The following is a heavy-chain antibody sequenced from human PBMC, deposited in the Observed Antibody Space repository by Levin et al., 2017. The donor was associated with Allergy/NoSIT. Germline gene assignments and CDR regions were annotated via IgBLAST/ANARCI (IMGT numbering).Heavy chain of an antibody. CDR1: GFTFSNAW. J-gene: IGHJ3*02. Sequence: GGSLRLSCAASGFTFSNAWMSWVRQAPGKGLEWVGRIKSKTDGGTTDYAAPVKGRFTISRDDSKNTLYLQMNSLKTEDTAVYYCTTFEHDYGDYDDAFDIWGQGTMVTVSS. D-gene: IGHD4-17*01. V-gene: IGHV3-15*01. CDR3: TTFEHDYGDYDDAFDI. CDR2: IKSKTDGGTT.